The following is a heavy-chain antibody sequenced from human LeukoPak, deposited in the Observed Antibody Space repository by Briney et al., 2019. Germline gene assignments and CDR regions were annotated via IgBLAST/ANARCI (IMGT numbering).Heavy chain of an antibody. V-gene: IGHV3-23*01. D-gene: IGHD4-17*01. J-gene: IGHJ3*01. Sequence: GGSLRLSCAASGVTFSSYAMSWVRQAPGKGLEWVSAISGSGGSTYYADSVKGRFTISRDNSKNTLYLQMNSLRAEDTAVYYCAKEAGQDYGALDAFDVWGQGTMVTVSS. CDR3: AKEAGQDYGALDAFDV. CDR2: ISGSGGST. CDR1: GVTFSSYA.